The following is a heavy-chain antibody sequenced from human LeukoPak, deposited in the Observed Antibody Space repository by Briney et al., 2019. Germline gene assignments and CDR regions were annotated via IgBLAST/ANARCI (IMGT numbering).Heavy chain of an antibody. J-gene: IGHJ4*02. CDR2: ISTSSIYI. CDR1: GFTFSSYG. V-gene: IGHV3-21*06. CDR3: LRGDRRDY. Sequence: KAGGSLRLSCAASGFTFSSYGMHWVRQAPGKGLEWVSFISTSSIYIYYADSVKGRFIISRDNAKDSLYLQMNSLRVEDTAVYYCLRGDRRDYWGQGTLVTVSS.